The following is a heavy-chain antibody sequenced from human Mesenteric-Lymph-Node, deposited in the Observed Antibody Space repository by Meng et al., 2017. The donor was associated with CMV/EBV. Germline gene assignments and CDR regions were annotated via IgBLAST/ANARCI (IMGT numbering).Heavy chain of an antibody. CDR3: AGGGPAIFSPFDP. V-gene: IGHV3-23*01. CDR1: EFPFSNYP. CDR2: ISASGNSR. J-gene: IGHJ5*02. Sequence: GGSLRLSCATSEFPFSNYPMSWVRQAPGMGLEWVAGISASGNSRYDADSVRGRFTISRDNSKSTLYLEMKSLRVEDSAVYYCAGGGPAIFSPFDPWGRGTLVTVSS. D-gene: IGHD3-16*01.